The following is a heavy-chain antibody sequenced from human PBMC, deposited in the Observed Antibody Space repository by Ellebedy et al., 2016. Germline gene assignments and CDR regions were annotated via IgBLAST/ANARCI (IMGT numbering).Heavy chain of an antibody. CDR3: AKTSGWGYGEN. CDR1: SYTFTTFS. D-gene: IGHD3-10*01. CDR2: VNTFSGNT. J-gene: IGHJ4*02. V-gene: IGHV1-18*04. Sequence: ASVKVSXXASSYTFTTFSITWVRQLPGQGLEWMGFVNTFSGNTKFAQKFQGRVSMTTDSSTHTAYMDLRSLRSDDTDMYYCAKTSGWGYGENWGQGTLVTVSS.